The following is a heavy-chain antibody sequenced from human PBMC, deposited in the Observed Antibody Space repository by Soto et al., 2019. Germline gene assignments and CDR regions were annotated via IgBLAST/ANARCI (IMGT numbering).Heavy chain of an antibody. J-gene: IGHJ4*02. Sequence: HVQLRESGPGLVQPSQTLSLTCTVSGDSIDSASYYWIWVRQPTGKGLQWIGYIHYTGSTFYNPSLMSRVTFSVDTSKNQCSLNLTSVTAAYTSMYYFARSQGTVAVPGLWGQGTLVTVS. CDR3: ARSQGTVAVPGL. CDR2: IHYTGST. CDR1: GDSIDSASYY. V-gene: IGHV4-30-4*01. D-gene: IGHD2-21*01.